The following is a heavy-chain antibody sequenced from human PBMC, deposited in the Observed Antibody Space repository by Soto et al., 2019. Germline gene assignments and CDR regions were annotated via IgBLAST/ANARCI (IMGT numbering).Heavy chain of an antibody. CDR1: GDRVSSSSVA. D-gene: IGHD2-15*01. CDR3: ARSEEDSDYYYYGLDV. V-gene: IGHV6-1*01. Sequence: PSQTLSLTCVITGDRVSSSSVAWNWVRQSPSRGLEWLGRTYYRSRWYSDFAVSVRGRIVINADTSKNQFSLQLKSVTPEDTDVYFCARSEEDSDYYYYGLDVWGQGNTVT. CDR2: TYYRSRWYS. J-gene: IGHJ6*02.